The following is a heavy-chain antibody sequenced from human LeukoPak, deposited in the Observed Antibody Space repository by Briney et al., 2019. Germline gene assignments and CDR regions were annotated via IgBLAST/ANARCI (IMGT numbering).Heavy chain of an antibody. J-gene: IGHJ6*02. V-gene: IGHV4-4*02. CDR3: ARLVTTGSKIYYYYGMDV. CDR1: GGSISSSNW. CDR2: IYHSGST. Sequence: SGTLSLTCAVSGGSISSSNWWSWVRQPPGKGLEWIGEIYHSGSTYYNPSLKSRVTISVDTSKNQFSLKLSSVTAADTAVYYCARLVTTGSKIYYYYGMDVWGQGTTVTVSS. D-gene: IGHD4-17*01.